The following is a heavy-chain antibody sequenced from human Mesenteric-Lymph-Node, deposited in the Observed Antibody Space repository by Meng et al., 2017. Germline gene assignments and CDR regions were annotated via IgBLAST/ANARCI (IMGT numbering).Heavy chain of an antibody. Sequence: ASVKVSCKASGYVFNAYYIHWVRQAPGQGLEWMGGIIPIFGTANYAQKFQGRVTMTRDTSTSTVYMELSSLKFGDTAGYYCRRGGRDGYIKGGFYFDSWGQGTLVTVSS. J-gene: IGHJ4*02. CDR2: IIPIFGTA. V-gene: IGHV1-46*02. CDR3: RRGGRDGYIKGGFYFDS. D-gene: IGHD5-24*01. CDR1: GYVFNAYY.